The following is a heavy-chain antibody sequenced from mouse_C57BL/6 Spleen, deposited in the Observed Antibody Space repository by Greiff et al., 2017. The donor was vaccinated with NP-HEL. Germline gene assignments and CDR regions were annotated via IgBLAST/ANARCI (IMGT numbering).Heavy chain of an antibody. CDR2: IHPNSGST. CDR3: AREGTVYFDY. V-gene: IGHV1-64*01. Sequence: VQLQQPGAELVKPGASVKLSCKASGYTFTSYWMHWVKQRPGQGLEWIGMIHPNSGSTKYNEKFKSKATLTVDKSSSTAYMQLSSLTSEDSAVYYCAREGTVYFDYWGQGTTLTVSS. J-gene: IGHJ2*01. CDR1: GYTFTSYW. D-gene: IGHD4-1*01.